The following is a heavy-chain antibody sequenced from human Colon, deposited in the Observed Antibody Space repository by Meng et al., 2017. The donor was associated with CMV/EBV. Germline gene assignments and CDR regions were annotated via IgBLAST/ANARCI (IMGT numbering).Heavy chain of an antibody. CDR1: GYTFTSYG. V-gene: IGHV1-18*01. CDR2: ISAYNGNT. CDR3: ARDWASGDDYYYYGMDV. J-gene: IGHJ6*02. D-gene: IGHD5-12*01. Sequence: ASVKVSCKASGYTFTSYGISWVRQAPGQGLEWMGWISAYNGNTNYAQKLQGRVTMTTDTSTSTAYMELRSLRSDDTAVYYCARDWASGDDYYYYGMDVWGQGTTATVSS.